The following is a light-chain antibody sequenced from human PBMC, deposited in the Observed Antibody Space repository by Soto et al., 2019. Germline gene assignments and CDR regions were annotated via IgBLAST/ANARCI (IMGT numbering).Light chain of an antibody. J-gene: IGKJ4*01. CDR1: QYINTY. V-gene: IGKV1-39*01. CDR3: QQSYSTPRT. Sequence: DIQMTQSPSSLSAYVGDRVTITCRASQYINTYLNWFQQKPGKAPELLIYAASSLQGGVPSRFSGSGSGTDFNLTISSLQPEDFATYYCQQSYSTPRTFGLGTKVEIK. CDR2: AAS.